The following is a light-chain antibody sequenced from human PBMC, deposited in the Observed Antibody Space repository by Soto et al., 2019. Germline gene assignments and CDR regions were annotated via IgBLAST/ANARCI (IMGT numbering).Light chain of an antibody. Sequence: QSVLTQPPSASGTPGQRVTISCSGSNSNIGGKAVTWYQQIPGTAPNVVIHSDDQRPSGVSDRFSGSKSGNSASLAISAVQAEDEADYFCASWDDSLTLVFGGGTKLTVL. CDR1: NSNIGGKA. V-gene: IGLV1-44*01. J-gene: IGLJ2*01. CDR2: SDD. CDR3: ASWDDSLTLV.